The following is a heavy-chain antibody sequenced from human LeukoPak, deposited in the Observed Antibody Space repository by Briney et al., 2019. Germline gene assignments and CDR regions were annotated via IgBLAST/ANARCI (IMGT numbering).Heavy chain of an antibody. Sequence: SETLSLTRTVSGGSISSSSYYWGWIRQPPGKGLEWIGEINHSGSTNYNPSLKSRVTISVDTSKNQFSLKLSSVTAADTAVYYCARVGANTRARSGYFDYWGQGTLVTVSS. CDR1: GGSISSSSYY. V-gene: IGHV4-39*07. D-gene: IGHD1-26*01. J-gene: IGHJ4*02. CDR2: INHSGST. CDR3: ARVGANTRARSGYFDY.